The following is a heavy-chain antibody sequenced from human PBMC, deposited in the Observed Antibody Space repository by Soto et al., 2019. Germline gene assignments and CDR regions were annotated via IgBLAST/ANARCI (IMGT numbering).Heavy chain of an antibody. CDR3: AKMTFGVFSNRWNRFDP. D-gene: IGHD3-16*01. CDR1: GFTISTYA. CDR2: ISGSSDST. V-gene: IGHV3-23*01. Sequence: EVKLLESGGGLVQPGGSLRLSCAASGFTISTYAMTWVRQAPGKGLEWVSTISGSSDSTFYTDSVKDRFTISRDNSRNTLYMQMNSLGVEDTAIYYCAKMTFGVFSNRWNRFDPWGQGSLVTVSS. J-gene: IGHJ5*02.